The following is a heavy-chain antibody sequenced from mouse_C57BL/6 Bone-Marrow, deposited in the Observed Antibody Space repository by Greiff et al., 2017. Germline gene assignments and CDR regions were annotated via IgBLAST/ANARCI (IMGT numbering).Heavy chain of an antibody. CDR1: GYSITSGYY. CDR2: ISYDGSN. V-gene: IGHV3-6*01. J-gene: IGHJ4*01. D-gene: IGHD2-5*01. Sequence: DVQLQESGPGLVKPSQSLSLTCSVTGYSITSGYYWNWIRQFPGNKLEWMGYISYDGSNNYNPSLKNRISITRDTSKNQFFLKLNSVTTEDTATYYCARDRVYSKDAMDYWGQGTSVTVSS. CDR3: ARDRVYSKDAMDY.